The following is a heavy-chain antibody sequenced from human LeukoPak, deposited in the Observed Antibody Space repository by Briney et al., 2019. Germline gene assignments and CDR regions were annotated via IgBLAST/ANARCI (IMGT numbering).Heavy chain of an antibody. V-gene: IGHV4-61*05. D-gene: IGHD1-26*01. J-gene: IGHJ3*02. CDR1: GGSISSSNYY. CDR2: IYYSGST. CDR3: ARLWGGSQRRDAFDI. Sequence: SETLSLSCTVSGGSISSSNYYWGWIRQPPGKGLEWIGYIYYSGSTNYNPSLKSRVTISVDTSKNQFSLKLSSVTAADTAVYYCARLWGGSQRRDAFDIWGQGTMVTVSS.